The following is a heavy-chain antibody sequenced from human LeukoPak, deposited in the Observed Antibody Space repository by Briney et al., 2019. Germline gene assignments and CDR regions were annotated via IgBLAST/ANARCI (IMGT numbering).Heavy chain of an antibody. Sequence: GVPLRLLCTASGFILSSYEMIWLREAPGEGVVCVSYIGNSGNRIFYADSVERLLTLPRDNAKNSLNLQMNSLRAEDTAVYYCARDPEYSHGYYFDYWGQGTLVTVSS. CDR2: IGNSGNRI. CDR3: ARDPEYSHGYYFDY. CDR1: GFILSSYE. V-gene: IGHV3-48*03. D-gene: IGHD5-18*01. J-gene: IGHJ4*02.